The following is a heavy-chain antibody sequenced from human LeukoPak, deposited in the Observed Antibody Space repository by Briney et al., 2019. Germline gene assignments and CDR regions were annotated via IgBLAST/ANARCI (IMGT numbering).Heavy chain of an antibody. CDR2: MNPNSGNT. D-gene: IGHD3-22*01. V-gene: IGHV1-8*03. J-gene: IGHJ3*02. Sequence: PWASVKVSCKASGYTFTSYDINWVRQATGQGLEWMGWMNPNSGNTGYAQKFQGRATITRNTSISTAYMELSSLRSEDTAVYYCARPYYDSSGYEENAFDIWGQGTMVTVSS. CDR1: GYTFTSYD. CDR3: ARPYYDSSGYEENAFDI.